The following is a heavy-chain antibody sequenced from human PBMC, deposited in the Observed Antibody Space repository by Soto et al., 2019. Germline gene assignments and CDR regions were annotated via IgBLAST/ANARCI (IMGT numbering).Heavy chain of an antibody. V-gene: IGHV3-48*01. J-gene: IGHJ4*02. CDR3: ARGFSLYY. CDR2: ISSSSSTI. CDR1: GFTFSTYS. Sequence: EVQLVESGGGLVQPGGSLRLSCAASGFTFSTYSMNWVRQTPGKGLEWVSYISSSSSTIYYADSVKGRFTISSDNVKNSEELQMKSLRAEGAVVYYCARGFSLYYWGQGNLVAVSS.